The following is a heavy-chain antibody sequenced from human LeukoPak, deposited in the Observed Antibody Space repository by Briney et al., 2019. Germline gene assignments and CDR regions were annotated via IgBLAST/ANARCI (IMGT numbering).Heavy chain of an antibody. CDR3: AKASSSWFDYYYGMDV. CDR2: ISGSGGST. CDR1: GFTFSSYA. V-gene: IGHV3-23*01. D-gene: IGHD6-13*01. J-gene: IGHJ6*02. Sequence: GASLRLSCAASGFTFSSYAVSWVRQAPGKGLEWVSAISGSGGSTYYADSVKGRFTISRDNSKNTLYLQMNSLRAEDTAVYYCAKASSSWFDYYYGMDVWGQGTTVTVSS.